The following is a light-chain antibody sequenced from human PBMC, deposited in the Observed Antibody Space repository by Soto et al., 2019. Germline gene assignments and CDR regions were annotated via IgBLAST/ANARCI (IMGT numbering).Light chain of an antibody. Sequence: QSALTQPPSASGSPGQSVTISCTGTSSDVGGYNYVSCYQQHPGKAPKLMIYEVSKRPSGVPDRFSGSKSGNTASLTVSGLQAEDEADYYCSSYAGSNNVVVFGGGTKLTVL. V-gene: IGLV2-8*01. J-gene: IGLJ2*01. CDR1: SSDVGGYNY. CDR3: SSYAGSNNVVV. CDR2: EVS.